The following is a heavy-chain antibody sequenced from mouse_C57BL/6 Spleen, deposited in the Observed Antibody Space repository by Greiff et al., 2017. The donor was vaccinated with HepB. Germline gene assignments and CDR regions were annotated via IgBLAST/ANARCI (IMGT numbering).Heavy chain of an antibody. Sequence: QVQLQQPGAELVRPGSSVKLSCKASGYTFTSYWMHWVKQRPIQGLEWIGNIDPSDSETHYNQKFKDKATLTVDKSSSTAYMQISSLTSEDSAVYYCARQPGSSFYYAMDYWGQGTSVTVSS. D-gene: IGHD1-1*01. CDR3: ARQPGSSFYYAMDY. CDR2: IDPSDSET. V-gene: IGHV1-52*01. CDR1: GYTFTSYW. J-gene: IGHJ4*01.